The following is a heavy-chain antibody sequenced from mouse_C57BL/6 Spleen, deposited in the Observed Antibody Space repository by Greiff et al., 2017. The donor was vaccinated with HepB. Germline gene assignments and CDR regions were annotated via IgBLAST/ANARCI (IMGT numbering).Heavy chain of an antibody. D-gene: IGHD4-1*01. CDR1: GFSLTSYG. CDR3: ARKGDWDFDY. V-gene: IGHV2-2*01. CDR2: IWSGGST. Sequence: VQLQQSGPGLVQPSQSLSITCTVSGFSLTSYGVHWVRQSPGKGLEWLGVIWSGGSTDYNAAFISRLSISKDNSKSQVFFKMNSLQAEDTAIYYCARKGDWDFDYWGQGTTLTVSS. J-gene: IGHJ2*01.